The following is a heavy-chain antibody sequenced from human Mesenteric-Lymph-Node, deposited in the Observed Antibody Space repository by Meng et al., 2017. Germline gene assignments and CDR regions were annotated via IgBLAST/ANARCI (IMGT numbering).Heavy chain of an antibody. J-gene: IGHJ3*02. Sequence: SVKVSCKASGGTFSSYTISWVRQAPGQGLEWMGRIIPILGIANYAQKFQGRVTITADKSTSPAYMELSSLRSEDTAVYYCARPYYYDSSGYPDAFDIWGQGTMVTVSS. CDR1: GGTFSSYT. V-gene: IGHV1-69*02. D-gene: IGHD3-22*01. CDR2: IIPILGIA. CDR3: ARPYYYDSSGYPDAFDI.